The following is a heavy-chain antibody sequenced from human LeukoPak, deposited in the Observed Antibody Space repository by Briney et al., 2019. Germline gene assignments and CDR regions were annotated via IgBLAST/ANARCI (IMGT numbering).Heavy chain of an antibody. CDR1: GGSFSGYY. Sequence: SETLSLTCAVYGGSFSGYYWSWIRQPPGKGLEWIGEINHSGSTNYNPSLKSRVTISVDTSKNQFSLKLSSVTAADTAVYYCARRRDGYNPYWYFDLWGRGTLVTVSS. D-gene: IGHD5-24*01. CDR3: ARRRDGYNPYWYFDL. V-gene: IGHV4-34*01. CDR2: INHSGST. J-gene: IGHJ2*01.